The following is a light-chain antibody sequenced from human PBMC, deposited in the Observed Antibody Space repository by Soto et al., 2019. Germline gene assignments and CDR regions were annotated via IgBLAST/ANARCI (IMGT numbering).Light chain of an antibody. J-gene: IGKJ1*01. Sequence: DIQMTQSPSTLSASVGDRVTITCRASQSISSWLAWYQPKPGKAPQLLIYKASSLERGVPSRFSGSGSGTEFTLTISSLPTDDFATDYGQHYNSYRTFGQGTKVEIK. CDR3: QHYNSYRT. V-gene: IGKV1-5*03. CDR2: KAS. CDR1: QSISSW.